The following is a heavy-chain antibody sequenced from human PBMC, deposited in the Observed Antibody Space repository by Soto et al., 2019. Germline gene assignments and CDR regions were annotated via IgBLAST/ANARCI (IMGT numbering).Heavy chain of an antibody. CDR2: ISYDGSNK. Sequence: QVQLVESGGGVVQPGRSLRLSCAASGFTFSSYAMHWVRQAPGKGLEWVAVISYDGSNKYYADSVKGRFTISRDNSKNALDLQMNSLRAEETAGYYCAGGGGEYSSGWGYWGQGTLVTVSS. J-gene: IGHJ4*02. CDR1: GFTFSSYA. CDR3: AGGGGEYSSGWGY. D-gene: IGHD6-19*01. V-gene: IGHV3-30-3*01.